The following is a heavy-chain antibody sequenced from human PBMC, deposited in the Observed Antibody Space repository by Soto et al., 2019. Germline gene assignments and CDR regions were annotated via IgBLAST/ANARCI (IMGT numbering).Heavy chain of an antibody. CDR1: GGSISSGDYY. J-gene: IGHJ4*02. CDR3: ASNSYGYTFYAY. Sequence: QVQLQESGPGLVKPSQTLSLTCTVSGGSISSGDYYWSWIRQPPGKGLEWIGYIYYSGSTYYNPSRKSRVTLSVVTSKNQFSLKLSSVTAADTAVYYCASNSYGYTFYAYWGQGTLVTVSS. V-gene: IGHV4-30-4*01. D-gene: IGHD5-18*01. CDR2: IYYSGST.